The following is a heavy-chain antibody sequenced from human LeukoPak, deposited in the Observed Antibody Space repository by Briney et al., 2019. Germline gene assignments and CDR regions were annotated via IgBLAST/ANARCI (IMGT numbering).Heavy chain of an antibody. CDR2: IYYSGST. J-gene: IGHJ3*02. CDR1: GGSISSYY. CDR3: ARSGGDCSGGSCLPPHDAFDI. D-gene: IGHD2-15*01. V-gene: IGHV4-59*01. Sequence: PSETLSLTWTVSGGSISSYYWSWIRQPPGKGLEWIGYIYYSGSTNYNPSLKSRVTISVDTSKNQFSLKLSSVTAADTAVYYCARSGGDCSGGSCLPPHDAFDIWGQGTMVTVSS.